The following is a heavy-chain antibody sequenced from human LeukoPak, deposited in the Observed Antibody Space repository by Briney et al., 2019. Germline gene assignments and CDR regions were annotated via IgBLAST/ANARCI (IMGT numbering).Heavy chain of an antibody. CDR2: IYYSGST. CDR1: GGSISSYY. V-gene: IGHV4-59*01. D-gene: IGHD3-16*01. CDR3: ARSGGGGGSGAFDI. Sequence: SETLSLTCTVSGGSISSYYWSWIRQPPGKGLEWIGYIYYSGSTNYNPSLKSRVTISVDTSKNQFSLKLSSVTAADTAVYYCARSGGGGGSGAFDIWGQGTMVTVSS. J-gene: IGHJ3*02.